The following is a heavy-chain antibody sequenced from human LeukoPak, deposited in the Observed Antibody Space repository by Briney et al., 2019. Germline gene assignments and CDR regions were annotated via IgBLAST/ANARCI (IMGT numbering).Heavy chain of an antibody. V-gene: IGHV1-18*04. CDR1: GYTFTGYY. D-gene: IGHD6-13*01. CDR2: ISAYNGNT. J-gene: IGHJ4*02. CDR3: ARVAAADYFDY. Sequence: EASVKVSCKASGYTFTGYYMHWVRQAPGQGLEWMGWISAYNGNTDYAQKLQGRVTMTTDTSTSTAYMELRSLRSDDTAVYYCARVAAADYFDYWGQGTLVTVSS.